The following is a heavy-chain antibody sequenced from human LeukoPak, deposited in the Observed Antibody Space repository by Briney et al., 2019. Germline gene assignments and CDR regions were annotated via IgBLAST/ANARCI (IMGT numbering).Heavy chain of an antibody. D-gene: IGHD3-3*01. CDR2: INPNSGGT. J-gene: IGHJ4*02. CDR3: ARDRNLKFGLGGY. CDR1: GYTFTGYY. V-gene: IGHV1-2*02. Sequence: AASVKVSCKASGYTFTGYYMHWVRQAPGQGLEWMGWINPNSGGTNYAQKFQGRVTMTRDTSISTAYMELSRLRSDDTAVYYCARDRNLKFGLGGYWGQGTLVTVSS.